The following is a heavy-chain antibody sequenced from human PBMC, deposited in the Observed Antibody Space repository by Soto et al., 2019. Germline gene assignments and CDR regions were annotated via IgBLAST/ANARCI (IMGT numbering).Heavy chain of an antibody. D-gene: IGHD2-2*01. V-gene: IGHV1-69*13. CDR1: GGTFSSYA. Sequence: SVKVSCKASGGTFSSYAISWVRQAPGQGLEWMGGIVPIFGTANYAQKFQGRVTITADESTSTAYMELSSLRSEDTAVYYCARDGLLGSRYCSSTSCYAYYYYGMDVWGQGTTVTVSS. CDR3: ARDGLLGSRYCSSTSCYAYYYYGMDV. J-gene: IGHJ6*02. CDR2: IVPIFGTA.